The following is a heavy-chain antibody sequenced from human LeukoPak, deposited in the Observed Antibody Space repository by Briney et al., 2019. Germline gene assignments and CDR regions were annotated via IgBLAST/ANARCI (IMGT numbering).Heavy chain of an antibody. CDR3: TRDQTPYY. J-gene: IGHJ4*02. V-gene: IGHV3-49*04. CDR1: GFTFGDYA. Sequence: GGSLRLSCTASGFTFGDYAMTWVRQAPGKGLEWVGFIRSNLYGGTPEYAASVKGRFTISRDDSNSFAYLEMDSLKTDDTAVYYCTRDQTPYYWGQGTLVTVSS. CDR2: IRSNLYGGTP.